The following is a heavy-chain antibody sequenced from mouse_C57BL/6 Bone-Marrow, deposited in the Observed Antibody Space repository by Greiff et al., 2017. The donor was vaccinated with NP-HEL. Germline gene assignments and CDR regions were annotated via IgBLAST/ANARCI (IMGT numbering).Heavy chain of an antibody. CDR1: GYTFTSYT. J-gene: IGHJ4*01. CDR2: INPSSGYT. D-gene: IGHD2-1*01. V-gene: IGHV1-4*02. CDR3: ARRGAYGNYDAMDY. Sequence: QVQLQQSAAELARPGASVKMSCKASGYTFTSYTMHWVKQRPGQGLEWIGYINPSSGYTEYNQKFKDKTTLTADKSSSTAYMQLSSLTSEDSAVYYCARRGAYGNYDAMDYWGRGTSVTVSA.